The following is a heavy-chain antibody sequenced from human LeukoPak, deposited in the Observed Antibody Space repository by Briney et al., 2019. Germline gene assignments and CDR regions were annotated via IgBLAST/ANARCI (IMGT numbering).Heavy chain of an antibody. CDR2: ISAYNGNT. Sequence: ASVKVSCKASGYTFTSYGISWVRQAPGQGLEWMRWISAYNGNTNYAQKLQGRVTMTTDTSTSTAYMELRSLRSDDTAVYYCARDEKYYYDSSGSGDAFDIWGQGTMVTVSS. CDR3: ARDEKYYYDSSGSGDAFDI. V-gene: IGHV1-18*01. CDR1: GYTFTSYG. J-gene: IGHJ3*02. D-gene: IGHD3-22*01.